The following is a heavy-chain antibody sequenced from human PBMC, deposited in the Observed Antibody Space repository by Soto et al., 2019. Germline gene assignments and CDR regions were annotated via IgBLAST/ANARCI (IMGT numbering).Heavy chain of an antibody. CDR1: GGSISSSSYY. CDR2: IYYSGST. V-gene: IGHV4-39*01. Sequence: SETLSLTCTVSGGSISSSSYYWGWIRQPPGKGLEWIGSIYYSGSTYYNPSLKSRVTISVDTSKNQFSLKLSSVTAADTAVYYCARHYYGSGSYYYPSADYYYYYMDVWGKGTTVTVSS. J-gene: IGHJ6*03. D-gene: IGHD3-10*01. CDR3: ARHYYGSGSYYYPSADYYYYYMDV.